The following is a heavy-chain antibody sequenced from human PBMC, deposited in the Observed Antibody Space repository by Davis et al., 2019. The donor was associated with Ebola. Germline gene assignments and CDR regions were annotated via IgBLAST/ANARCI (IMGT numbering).Heavy chain of an antibody. Sequence: GESLKISCAASGFTFSSYAMSWVRQAPGKGLEWVSAISGSGVSTYYADSVKGRFTISRDNSKNTLYLQMNSLRAEDTAVYYCARGGLNWNYPNYWGQGTLVTVSS. D-gene: IGHD1-7*01. CDR2: ISGSGVST. V-gene: IGHV3-23*01. CDR1: GFTFSSYA. CDR3: ARGGLNWNYPNY. J-gene: IGHJ4*02.